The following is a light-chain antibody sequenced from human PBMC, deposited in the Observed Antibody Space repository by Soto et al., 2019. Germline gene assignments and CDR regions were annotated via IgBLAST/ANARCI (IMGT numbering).Light chain of an antibody. CDR3: QRNYNAPYT. Sequence: DIQVTQSPSSLSASVGDRVTITCRTSQNIYNYLNWYQQKPGKAPDLLIYGSSSLQSGVPSRFSGSGSGTDFTLTISNLQPEDFATYYCQRNYNAPYTFGQGTKVEIK. CDR1: QNIYNY. V-gene: IGKV1-39*01. CDR2: GSS. J-gene: IGKJ2*01.